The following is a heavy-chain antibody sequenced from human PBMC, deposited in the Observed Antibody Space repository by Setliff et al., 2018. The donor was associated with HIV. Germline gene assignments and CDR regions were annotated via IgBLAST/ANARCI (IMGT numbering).Heavy chain of an antibody. J-gene: IGHJ6*03. CDR1: GGSFNNYY. CDR2: INHSGST. V-gene: IGHV4-34*01. CDR3: ARVRDPNWNYDMDV. Sequence: SDTLSLTCAVYGGSFNNYYWSWIRQPPGKGLEWIGEINHSGSTSYNPSLKSRVTISVDTSKNQLSLKLNSITAADTAIYFCARVRDPNWNYDMDVWGQGTTVTVS. D-gene: IGHD1-1*01.